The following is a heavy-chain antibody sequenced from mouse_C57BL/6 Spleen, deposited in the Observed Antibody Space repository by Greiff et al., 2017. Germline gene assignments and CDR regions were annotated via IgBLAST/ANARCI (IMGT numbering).Heavy chain of an antibody. V-gene: IGHV1-76*01. CDR2: IYPGRGNT. D-gene: IGHD1-1*01. Sequence: VQLQQSGAELVRPGASVKLSCKASGYTFTDYYINWVKQRPGQGLEWIARIYPGRGNTYYNEKFKGKATLTAEKSSSTAYMPLSSLTSADSAVYFCARESITTIVGAMDYWGQGTSVTVSS. J-gene: IGHJ4*01. CDR3: ARESITTIVGAMDY. CDR1: GYTFTDYY.